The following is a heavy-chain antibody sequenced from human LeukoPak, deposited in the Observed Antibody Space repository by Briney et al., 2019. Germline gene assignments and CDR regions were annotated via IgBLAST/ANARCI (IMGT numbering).Heavy chain of an antibody. CDR3: AGRAGTYWYFEL. CDR1: GGSISSDHYY. Sequence: SETLSLTCTVSGGSISSDHYYWGWIRQPPGKGLEWIGSIYYSGNSYYNPSLKSRVTMSVDTSKNQFSLKVSSVTAADTAVYYCAGRAGTYWYFELWGRGTLVTVSS. CDR2: IYYSGNS. D-gene: IGHD1-26*01. J-gene: IGHJ2*01. V-gene: IGHV4-39*07.